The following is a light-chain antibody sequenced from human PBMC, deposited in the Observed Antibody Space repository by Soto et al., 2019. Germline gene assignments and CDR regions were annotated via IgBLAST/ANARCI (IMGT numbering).Light chain of an antibody. CDR2: GAS. Sequence: IVLTQSPATLSVSPGERATLSCRASQSVSSNLAWYQQKPGQAPRLLISGASTRATGVPARFSGSGSGTEFTLTISRLEPEDFAVYYCQQYGSSPRTFGQGTKVEIK. CDR1: QSVSSN. V-gene: IGKV3D-15*02. CDR3: QQYGSSPRT. J-gene: IGKJ1*01.